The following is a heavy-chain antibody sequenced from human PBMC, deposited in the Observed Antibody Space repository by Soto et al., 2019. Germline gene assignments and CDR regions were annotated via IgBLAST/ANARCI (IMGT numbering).Heavy chain of an antibody. V-gene: IGHV3-48*02. Sequence: EVQLVESGGGLVQPGGSLRLSCAASGFTFSSYSMNWVRQAPGKGLEWVSYISSSSSTIYYADSVKGRFTISRDNAKNSLYLQMNTLRDEDTCVYYFAREGGLLTWFDPWGQGTRVNVSS. J-gene: IGHJ5*02. CDR2: ISSSSSTI. CDR3: AREGGLLTWFDP. CDR1: GFTFSSYS.